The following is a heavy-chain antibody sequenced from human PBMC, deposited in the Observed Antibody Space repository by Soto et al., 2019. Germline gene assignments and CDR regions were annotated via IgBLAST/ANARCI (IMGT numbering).Heavy chain of an antibody. CDR2: INPNSGGT. D-gene: IGHD3-22*01. V-gene: IGHV1-2*04. CDR3: ASDQLYYNDISGRPLNAFDV. CDR1: GYTFTGYY. J-gene: IGHJ3*01. Sequence: ASVKVSCKASGYTFTGYYMHWVRQAPGQGLEWMGWINPNSGGTNYAQKFQGWVTMTRDTSISTAYMELSRLRSDDTAVYYCASDQLYYNDISGRPLNAFDVWGQGTMVTVSS.